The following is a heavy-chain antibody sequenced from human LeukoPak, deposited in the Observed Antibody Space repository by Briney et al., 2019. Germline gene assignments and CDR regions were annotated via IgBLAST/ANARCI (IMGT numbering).Heavy chain of an antibody. CDR2: FYYNGVT. Sequence: SETLSLTCTVSGGSISTSDYLWAWVRQPPGKGLEWIGDFYYNGVTSYSPSLKSRVTISVDTSKNQFSLNLTSVTAADTAEYYCVRRNYVSGRIDPWGQGTLVTVSS. V-gene: IGHV4-39*01. CDR1: GGSISTSDYL. J-gene: IGHJ5*02. D-gene: IGHD3-16*01. CDR3: VRRNYVSGRIDP.